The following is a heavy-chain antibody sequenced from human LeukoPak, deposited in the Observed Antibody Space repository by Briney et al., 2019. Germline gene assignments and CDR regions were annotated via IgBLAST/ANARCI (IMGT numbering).Heavy chain of an antibody. J-gene: IGHJ5*02. CDR3: AREGDCSSTSCPPYNWFDP. CDR1: GGTLSSYA. D-gene: IGHD2-2*01. V-gene: IGHV1-69*13. Sequence: SVKVSCKASGGTLSSYAISWVRQAPGQGLEWMGGIIPIFGTANYAQKFQGRVTITADESTSTAYMELSSLRSEDTAVYYCAREGDCSSTSCPPYNWFDPWGQGTLVTVSS. CDR2: IIPIFGTA.